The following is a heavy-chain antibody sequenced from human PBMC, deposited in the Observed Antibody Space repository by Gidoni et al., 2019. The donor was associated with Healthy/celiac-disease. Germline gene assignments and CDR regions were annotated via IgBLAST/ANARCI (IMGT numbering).Heavy chain of an antibody. J-gene: IGHJ2*01. Sequence: EVQLVESGGGLVKPGGSLRLSCAASGFPFSNAWMSWVRQAPGKGLEWVGRIKSKTDGGTTDYAAPVKGRFTISRDDSKNTLYLQMNSLKTEDTAVYYCTTDPFGTAMHPDYWYFDLWGRGTLVTVSS. CDR3: TTDPFGTAMHPDYWYFDL. D-gene: IGHD5-18*01. CDR2: IKSKTDGGTT. CDR1: GFPFSNAW. V-gene: IGHV3-15*01.